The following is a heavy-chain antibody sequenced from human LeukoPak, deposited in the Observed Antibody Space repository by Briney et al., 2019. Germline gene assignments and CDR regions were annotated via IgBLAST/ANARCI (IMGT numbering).Heavy chain of an antibody. CDR2: ISSSSSYI. CDR3: ARRVGATNRFDP. V-gene: IGHV3-21*01. CDR1: GFTFSSYS. D-gene: IGHD1-26*01. Sequence: PGRSLRLSCAASGFTFSSYSMNWVRQAPGKGLEWVSSISSSSSYIYYADSVKGRFTISRDNAKNSLYLQMNSLRAEDTAVYYCARRVGATNRFDPWGQGTVVTVSS. J-gene: IGHJ5*02.